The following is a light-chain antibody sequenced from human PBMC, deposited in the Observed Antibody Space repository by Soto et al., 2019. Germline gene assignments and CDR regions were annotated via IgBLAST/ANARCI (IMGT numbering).Light chain of an antibody. CDR1: SSNIGSNT. Sequence: QAVVTQPPSASGTPGQRVTISCSGSSSNIGSNTVNGYQQLPGTAPKLLMYSANQRPSGVPDRFSGSKSGTSASLAISGLQSEDEAYYYCAAWDDSLTGDVFGPGTKVTVL. J-gene: IGLJ1*01. V-gene: IGLV1-44*01. CDR2: SAN. CDR3: AAWDDSLTGDV.